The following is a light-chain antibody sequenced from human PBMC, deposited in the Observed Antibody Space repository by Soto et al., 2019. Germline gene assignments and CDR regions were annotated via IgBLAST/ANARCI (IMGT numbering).Light chain of an antibody. V-gene: IGLV4-60*02. CDR2: LEGSGSY. CDR1: SGHSSYI. Sequence: QPVLTQSSSASASLGSSVKLTCTLSSGHSSYIIAWHQQQPGNAPRYLMKLEGSGSYNKGSGVPDRFSGSSSGADRYLTISNLQFEDEADYYCETWDSNSWVFGGGTKLTVL. J-gene: IGLJ3*02. CDR3: ETWDSNSWV.